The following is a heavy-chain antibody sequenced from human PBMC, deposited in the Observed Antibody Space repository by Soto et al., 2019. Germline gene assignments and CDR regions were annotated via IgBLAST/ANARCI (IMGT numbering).Heavy chain of an antibody. CDR1: GYSFTDYH. CDR2: INPKSGGT. Sequence: ASVKVSCKASGYSFTDYHIHWVRQAPGQGLEWLGRINPKSGGTSTAQKFQGWVTMTTDTSISTASMELTRLTSDDTAIYYCARGDSTDCSNGVCSFFYNHDMDVWGQGTTVTVTS. V-gene: IGHV1-2*04. D-gene: IGHD2-8*01. J-gene: IGHJ6*02. CDR3: ARGDSTDCSNGVCSFFYNHDMDV.